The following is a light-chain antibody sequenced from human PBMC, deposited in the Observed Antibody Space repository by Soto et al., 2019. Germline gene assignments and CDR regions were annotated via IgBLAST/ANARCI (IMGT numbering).Light chain of an antibody. CDR2: DAS. CDR3: QQYNTYST. V-gene: IGKV1-5*01. CDR1: QSISSW. J-gene: IGKJ5*01. Sequence: DIQMTQSPSTLSASVGDRVTITCRASQSISSWLAWYQQKPGKAPKLLIFDASSLESGTPSRFSGRRSGTQYTLTINGLQPDDFATYYCQQYNTYSTFGQGTRLEIK.